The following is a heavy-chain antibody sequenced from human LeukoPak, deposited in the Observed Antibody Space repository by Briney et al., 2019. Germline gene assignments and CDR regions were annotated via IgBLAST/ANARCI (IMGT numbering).Heavy chain of an antibody. V-gene: IGHV1-46*01. CDR3: ARVGDSSNSWFDP. Sequence: ASVKVSCTASGYTFTNYYIHWMRQPPGPGLEWMGIINPSGGSNSNAQNFQGRVTMTRDPSTSTVYMETSSLRYEDTAVYYCARVGDSSNSWFDPWGQGTLVTVSS. D-gene: IGHD6-19*01. CDR2: INPSGGSN. J-gene: IGHJ5*02. CDR1: GYTFTNYY.